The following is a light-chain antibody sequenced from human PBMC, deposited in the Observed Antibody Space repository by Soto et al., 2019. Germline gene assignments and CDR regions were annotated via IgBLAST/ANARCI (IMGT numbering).Light chain of an antibody. CDR1: SSDVGSYDR. Sequence: QSALTQPASVSGSPGQWITISCTGSSSDVGSYDRVSWYQQYPGKAPTLMIYEVNKRPSGISNRFSGSKSGNTASLTISGLQAEDEAHYYCSSSLSGPPWVFGGGTKLTVL. CDR3: SSSLSGPPWV. J-gene: IGLJ3*02. CDR2: EVN. V-gene: IGLV2-23*02.